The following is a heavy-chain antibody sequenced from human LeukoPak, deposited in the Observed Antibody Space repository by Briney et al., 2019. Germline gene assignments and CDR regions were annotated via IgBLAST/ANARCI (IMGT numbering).Heavy chain of an antibody. D-gene: IGHD3-16*01. Sequence: GGSLRLSCAASGFTFSSYGMSWVRQAPGKGLEWVSAISGSDGSTYYADSVKGRFTISRDNSKNTLYLQMNSLRAEDTAVYYCAKDRGMGDWFDPWGQGTLVTVSS. CDR2: ISGSDGST. J-gene: IGHJ5*02. V-gene: IGHV3-23*01. CDR3: AKDRGMGDWFDP. CDR1: GFTFSSYG.